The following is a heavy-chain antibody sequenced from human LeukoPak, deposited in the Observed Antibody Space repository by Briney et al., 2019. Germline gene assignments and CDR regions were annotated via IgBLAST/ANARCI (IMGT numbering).Heavy chain of an antibody. CDR3: ARTYYYYGMDV. CDR2: ISGDGGTT. Sequence: PGGSLRLSCAASGFTFDDYALYWVRHAPGKGLEWISLISGDGGTTYYADSLNGRFTISRDNSKNSLYLQMNSLRTEDTALYYCARTYYYYGMDVWGQGTTVTVSS. V-gene: IGHV3-43*02. CDR1: GFTFDDYA. J-gene: IGHJ6*02.